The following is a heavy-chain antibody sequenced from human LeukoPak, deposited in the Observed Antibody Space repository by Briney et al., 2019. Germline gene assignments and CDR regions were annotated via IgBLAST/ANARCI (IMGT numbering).Heavy chain of an antibody. CDR1: GYTLTELS. D-gene: IGHD3-3*01. CDR2: LDPEDGET. V-gene: IGHV1-24*01. J-gene: IGHJ4*02. CDR3: ATDPALNYDFWSGYWG. Sequence: ASVKVSCKVSGYTLTELSMHWERQAPGKGLEWMGGLDPEDGETIYAQKFQGRVTMTEDTSTDTAYMELSSLRSEDTAVYYCATDPALNYDFWSGYWGWGQGTLVTVSS.